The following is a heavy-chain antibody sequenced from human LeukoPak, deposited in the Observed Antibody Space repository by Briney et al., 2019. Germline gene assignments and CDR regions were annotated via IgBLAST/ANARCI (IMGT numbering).Heavy chain of an antibody. CDR3: ARGDTAMATPYFDY. J-gene: IGHJ4*02. CDR2: IYYSGST. Sequence: PSETLSLTCTVSGGSISSYYWSWIRQPPGKGLEWIGYIYYSGSTNYNPSLKSRVTILVDTSKNQFSLKLSSVTAADTAVYYCARGDTAMATPYFDYWGQGTLVTVSS. CDR1: GGSISSYY. V-gene: IGHV4-59*01. D-gene: IGHD5-18*01.